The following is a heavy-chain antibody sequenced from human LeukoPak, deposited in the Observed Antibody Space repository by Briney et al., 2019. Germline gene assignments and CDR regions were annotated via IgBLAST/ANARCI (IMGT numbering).Heavy chain of an antibody. D-gene: IGHD3/OR15-3a*01. Sequence: SETLSLTCAVYGGSFSDYYWSWIRQPPGKGLEWIGEINHSGSTNYNPSLKSRVTISVDTSKNQFSLKLSSVTAADTAVYYCARDRLRGGDYWGQGTLVTVSS. CDR1: GGSFSDYY. J-gene: IGHJ4*02. CDR3: ARDRLRGGDY. CDR2: INHSGST. V-gene: IGHV4-34*01.